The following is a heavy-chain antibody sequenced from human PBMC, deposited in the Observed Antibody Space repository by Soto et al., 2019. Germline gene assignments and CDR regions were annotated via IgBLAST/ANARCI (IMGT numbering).Heavy chain of an antibody. D-gene: IGHD3-22*01. J-gene: IGHJ3*02. Sequence: PGGSLRLCCAASGFTFSSYSMNGVRQAPGKGLEWVSSISSSSSYIYYADSVKGRFTISRDNAKNSLYLQMNSLRAEDTAVYYCARDTNYYDSSGYYGGGAFDIWGQGTMVTVSS. V-gene: IGHV3-21*01. CDR2: ISSSSSYI. CDR1: GFTFSSYS. CDR3: ARDTNYYDSSGYYGGGAFDI.